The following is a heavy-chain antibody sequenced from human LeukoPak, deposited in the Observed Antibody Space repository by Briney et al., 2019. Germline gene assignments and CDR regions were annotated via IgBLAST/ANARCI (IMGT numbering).Heavy chain of an antibody. V-gene: IGHV4-39*01. D-gene: IGHD2-15*01. CDR2: IYYSGST. CDR3: ARHSRTMVAATPASANV. Sequence: SETLSLTCTVSGGSISSTSYYWGWIRQPPGKGLEWIGSIYYSGSTYYNPSLKSRVTISVDTSNNQFSLKLSSVTAADTAVYYCARHSRTMVAATPASANVWGKGTTVTVSS. J-gene: IGHJ6*04. CDR1: GGSISSTSYY.